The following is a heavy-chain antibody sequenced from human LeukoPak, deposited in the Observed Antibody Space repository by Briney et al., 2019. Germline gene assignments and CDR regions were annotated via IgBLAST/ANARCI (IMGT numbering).Heavy chain of an antibody. Sequence: SETLSLTCTVSGYSISSGYYWGWIRQPPGKGLEWIGSIYHSGSTYYNPSLKSRVTISVDTSKNQFSLNLSSVTAADTAVYYCARHGYYYYYMDVWGKGTTVTISS. CDR2: IYHSGST. CDR3: ARHGYYYYYMDV. V-gene: IGHV4-38-2*02. J-gene: IGHJ6*03. CDR1: GYSISSGYY.